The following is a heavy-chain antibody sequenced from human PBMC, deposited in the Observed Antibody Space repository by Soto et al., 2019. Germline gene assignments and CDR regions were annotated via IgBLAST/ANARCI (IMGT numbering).Heavy chain of an antibody. J-gene: IGHJ4*02. V-gene: IGHV3-48*01. Sequence: PGGPLRLSCAASGFTFSSYSMNWVRQAPGKGLEWVSYISSSSSTIYYADSVKGRFTISRDNAKNSLYLQMNSLRAEDTAVYYCARELLAAGLPYFDYWGQGTLVTVSS. CDR3: ARELLAAGLPYFDY. CDR1: GFTFSSYS. D-gene: IGHD6-13*01. CDR2: ISSSSSTI.